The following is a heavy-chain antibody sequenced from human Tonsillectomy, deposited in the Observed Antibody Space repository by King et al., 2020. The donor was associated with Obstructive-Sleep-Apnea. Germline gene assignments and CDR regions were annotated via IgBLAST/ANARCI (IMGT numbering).Heavy chain of an antibody. D-gene: IGHD3-16*01. CDR2: IYHSGST. CDR3: AREPGGAEYYYGLDV. CDR1: GGSISSSNW. J-gene: IGHJ6*02. V-gene: IGHV4-4*02. Sequence: VQLQESGPGLVKPSGTLSLTCAVSGGSISSSNWWTWVRQPPGKGLEWIGEIYHSGSTNYNPSLKSRVTISVDKSKNQYSLKLSSMTAADTAVYYCAREPGGAEYYYGLDVWGQGTTVTVSS.